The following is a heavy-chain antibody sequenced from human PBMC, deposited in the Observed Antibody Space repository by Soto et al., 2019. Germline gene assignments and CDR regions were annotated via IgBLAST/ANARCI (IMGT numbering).Heavy chain of an antibody. V-gene: IGHV1-69*13. J-gene: IGHJ3*02. CDR2: IIPIFGTA. CDR1: GGTFSSYA. CDR3: ATTREQWLDPGAFDI. Sequence: SVKVSCKASGGTFSSYAISWARQAPGQGLEWMGGIIPIFGTADYAQKLQGRVTITADESTSTAYMELSSLRSGDTAVYYCATTREQWLDPGAFDIWGQGTMVTVSS. D-gene: IGHD6-19*01.